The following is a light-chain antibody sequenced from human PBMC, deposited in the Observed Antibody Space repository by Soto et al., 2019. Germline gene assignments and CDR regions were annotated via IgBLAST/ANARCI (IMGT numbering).Light chain of an antibody. CDR2: AAS. CDR1: QGITNH. Sequence: DIHMTQSPSSLSASVGDRVTITCRASQGITNHLAWYQQRPGKVPTLLLYAASTLPSGVPSRFSGSASGTDFTLTISSLQPEDVGTYYCQKYYSPPLTFGQGTKVDIK. V-gene: IGKV1-27*01. CDR3: QKYYSPPLT. J-gene: IGKJ1*01.